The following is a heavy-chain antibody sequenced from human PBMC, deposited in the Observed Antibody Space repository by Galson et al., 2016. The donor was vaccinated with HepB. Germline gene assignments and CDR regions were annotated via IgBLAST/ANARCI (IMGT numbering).Heavy chain of an antibody. D-gene: IGHD5-24*01. V-gene: IGHV4-39*01. CDR1: GDSISSSNYY. CDR3: AGHVEMPTMWAAFDI. Sequence: SETLSLTCTVSGDSISSSNYYWGWIRQPPGKGLEWIGSIYYSGSPYYNPSLKLRVTTSVDTSKNQFSLKLSSVTAADRAVYYCAGHVEMPTMWAAFDIWGQGTVVTVSS. CDR2: IYYSGSP. J-gene: IGHJ3*02.